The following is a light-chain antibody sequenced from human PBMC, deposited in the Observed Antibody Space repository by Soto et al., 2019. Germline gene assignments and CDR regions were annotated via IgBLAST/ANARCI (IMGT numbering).Light chain of an antibody. CDR2: GAS. CDR1: QSVSSSQ. Sequence: EIVLTQSPGTLSLSPGERATLSCRASQSVSSSQLAWYQQKPGQAPRLLIYGASTTATGILERFSGGGSGTDFTLTISRLEPEDFAVYYCQQFGSSPEYTVGQGTKLEVK. CDR3: QQFGSSPEYT. V-gene: IGKV3-20*01. J-gene: IGKJ2*01.